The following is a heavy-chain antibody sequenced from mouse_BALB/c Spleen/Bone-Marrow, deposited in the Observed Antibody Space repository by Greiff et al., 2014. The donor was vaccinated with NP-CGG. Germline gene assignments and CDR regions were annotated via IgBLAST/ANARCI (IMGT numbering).Heavy chain of an antibody. CDR1: GFSITSDYA. Sequence: EVNLVESGPGLVKPSQSLSLTCTVAGFSITSDYAWNWIRQFPGNKLEWMGYMSYSGSTNYNPSLKSRISFTRDTSQNQFFLQLNSVTTEDTATYYCARGRPYYFDYWGQGTTLTVSS. J-gene: IGHJ2*01. CDR2: MSYSGST. V-gene: IGHV3-2*02. CDR3: ARGRPYYFDY.